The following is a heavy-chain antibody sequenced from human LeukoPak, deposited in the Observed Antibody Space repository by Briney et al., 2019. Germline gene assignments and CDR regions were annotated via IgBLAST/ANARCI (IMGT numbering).Heavy chain of an antibody. CDR3: ARHVYSSGWYPNDY. CDR1: GDSIGSSGFY. V-gene: IGHV4-39*01. J-gene: IGHJ4*02. D-gene: IGHD6-19*01. Sequence: SETLSLTCTVSGDSIGSSGFYWGWIRQPPGKGLEWIGSIYYSGNTYYNPSLKSRVTIFVDTSKNQFSLELSSVTAADTAVYYCARHVYSSGWYPNDYWGQGTLVTVSS. CDR2: IYYSGNT.